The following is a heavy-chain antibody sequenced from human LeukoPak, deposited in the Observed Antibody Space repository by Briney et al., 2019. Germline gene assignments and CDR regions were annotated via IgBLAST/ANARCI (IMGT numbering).Heavy chain of an antibody. Sequence: SETLSLTCAVYGGSFSGYYWSWIRQPPGKGLEWIGEINHSGSTNYNPSLKSRVTISVDTSKNQFSLKLSSVTAADTAVYYCAGPDYPLDYWGQGTLVTVSS. CDR3: AGPDYPLDY. J-gene: IGHJ4*02. D-gene: IGHD4-11*01. CDR2: INHSGST. V-gene: IGHV4-34*01. CDR1: GGSFSGYY.